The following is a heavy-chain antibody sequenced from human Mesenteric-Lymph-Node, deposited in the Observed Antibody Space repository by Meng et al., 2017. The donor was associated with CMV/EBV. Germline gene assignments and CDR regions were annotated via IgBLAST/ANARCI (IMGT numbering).Heavy chain of an antibody. CDR3: ATGYVVVIATVLDY. J-gene: IGHJ4*02. CDR1: GYTFTSYY. Sequence: ASVKVSCKASGYTFTSYYMHWVRQAPGQGLEWMGWINPNSGDTEYAQKFQGRVTMTRDTSISTAYMEVSRLRSDDTAVYYCATGYVVVIATVLDYWGQGTLVTVSS. V-gene: IGHV1-2*02. CDR2: INPNSGDT. D-gene: IGHD2-21*01.